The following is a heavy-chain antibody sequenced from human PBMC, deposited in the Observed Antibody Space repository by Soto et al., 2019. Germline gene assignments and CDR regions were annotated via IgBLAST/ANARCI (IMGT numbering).Heavy chain of an antibody. CDR1: GGSISSYY. D-gene: IGHD3-16*01. CDR2: IYYSGST. V-gene: IGHV4-59*01. CDR3: ARSYWDYVWPNDYYYYCGMDV. J-gene: IGHJ6*02. Sequence: NPSETLSLTCTVSGGSISSYYWSWIRQPPGKGLEWIGYIYYSGSTNYNPSLKSRVTISVDTSKNQFSLKLSSVTAADTAVYYCARSYWDYVWPNDYYYYCGMDVWGQGTTVTVSS.